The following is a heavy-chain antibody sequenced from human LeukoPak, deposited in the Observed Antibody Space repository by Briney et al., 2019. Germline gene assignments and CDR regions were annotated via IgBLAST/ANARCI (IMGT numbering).Heavy chain of an antibody. CDR1: GFTFSSYA. Sequence: GGSLRLSCAASGFTFSSYAMHWVRQAPGKGLEWVAVISYDGSNKYYADSVKGRFTISRDNSKNTLYLQMNSLRAEDTAVYYCARRVVVPAAPYYFDYWGQGTLVTVSS. J-gene: IGHJ4*02. CDR3: ARRVVVPAAPYYFDY. D-gene: IGHD2-2*01. CDR2: ISYDGSNK. V-gene: IGHV3-30-3*01.